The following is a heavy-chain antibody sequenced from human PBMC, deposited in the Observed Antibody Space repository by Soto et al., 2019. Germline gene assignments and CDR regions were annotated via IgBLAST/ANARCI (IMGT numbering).Heavy chain of an antibody. CDR2: IYYSGST. CDR3: ARDRGYSSSRYFDY. J-gene: IGHJ4*02. Sequence: SETLSLTCTVSGGSISSGGYYWSWIRQHPGKGLEWIGYIYYSGSTYYNPSLKSRVTISVDTSKNQFSLKLSSVTAADTAVYYCARDRGYSSSRYFDYWGQGTLVTVSS. CDR1: GGSISSGGYY. V-gene: IGHV4-31*03. D-gene: IGHD6-13*01.